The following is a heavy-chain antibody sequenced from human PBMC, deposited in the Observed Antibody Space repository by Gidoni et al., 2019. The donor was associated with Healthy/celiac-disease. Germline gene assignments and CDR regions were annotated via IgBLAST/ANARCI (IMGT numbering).Heavy chain of an antibody. D-gene: IGHD5-12*01. V-gene: IGHV3-23*01. CDR1: GFTFSSYA. CDR3: AQGFGVEIGGYFDY. J-gene: IGHJ4*02. CDR2: ISGSGGST. Sequence: EVQLLESGGGLVQPGVSLRLSCAASGFTFSSYAMSWVRQAPGKGREWVSAISGSGGSTYYADSVKGRFTITRDNSKNTLYLQMNSLRAEETAVYYCAQGFGVEIGGYFDYWGQGTLVTVSS.